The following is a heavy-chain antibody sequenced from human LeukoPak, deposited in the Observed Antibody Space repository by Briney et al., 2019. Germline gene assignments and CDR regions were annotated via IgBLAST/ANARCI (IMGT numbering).Heavy chain of an antibody. CDR3: ARTTMVRGTYYMDV. J-gene: IGHJ6*03. D-gene: IGHD3-10*01. CDR2: IYYSGST. CDR1: GGSISSSSYY. Sequence: SETLSLTCTVSGGSISSSSYYWGWIRQPPGKGLEWVGNIYYSGSTYYNPSLKSRVTISVDTSKNQFSLKLSSVTAADRAVYYCARTTMVRGTYYMDVWGKGTTVTISS. V-gene: IGHV4-39*01.